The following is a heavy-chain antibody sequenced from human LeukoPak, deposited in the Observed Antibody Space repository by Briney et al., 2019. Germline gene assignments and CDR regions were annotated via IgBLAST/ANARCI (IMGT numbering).Heavy chain of an antibody. Sequence: GGSLRLSCAASGFTFSSYWMHWVRQAPGKGLVWVSRINSDGSTTTYADAVRGRFSISRDNAKNTLYLQMNSLRAEDTAVYYCARLLFEAAREDHWGQGTLVTVSS. V-gene: IGHV3-74*01. J-gene: IGHJ4*02. CDR1: GFTFSSYW. CDR3: ARLLFEAAREDH. CDR2: INSDGSTT. D-gene: IGHD6-6*01.